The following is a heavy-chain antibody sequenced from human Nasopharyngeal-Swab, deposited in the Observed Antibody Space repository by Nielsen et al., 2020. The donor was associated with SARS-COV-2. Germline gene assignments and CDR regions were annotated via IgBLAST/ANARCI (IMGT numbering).Heavy chain of an antibody. J-gene: IGHJ6*02. V-gene: IGHV4-30-4*01. CDR3: ARDSVVAGTKYYYYGMDG. CDR2: IYYSGST. D-gene: IGHD6-19*01. Sequence: WIRQPPGKGLEGIGNIYYSGSTYYNPSLKSRVTISVDTSKNQFSLKLSSVTAADPAVYYCARDSVVAGTKYYYYGMDGWGQGTTITVSS.